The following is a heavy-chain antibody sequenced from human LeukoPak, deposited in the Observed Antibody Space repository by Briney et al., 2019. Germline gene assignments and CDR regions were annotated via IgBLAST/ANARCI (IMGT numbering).Heavy chain of an antibody. CDR2: VYHNGET. CDR3: ARHENVVVPAAIGY. Sequence: SETLSLTCTVSGYSITTNYYWAWIRQSPGTGLEWIGSVYHNGETYYNPSLKSRVIISVDTSKNQFSLKLSSVTAADTAVYYCARHENVVVPAAIGYWGQGTLVTVSS. J-gene: IGHJ4*02. V-gene: IGHV4-38-2*02. CDR1: GYSITTNYY. D-gene: IGHD2-2*01.